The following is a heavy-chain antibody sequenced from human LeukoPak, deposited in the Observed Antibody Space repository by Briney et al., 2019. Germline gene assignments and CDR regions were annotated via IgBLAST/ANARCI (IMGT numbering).Heavy chain of an antibody. J-gene: IGHJ4*02. V-gene: IGHV4-34*01. CDR1: GGSFSGYY. D-gene: IGHD5-18*01. CDR3: ARRKLQLWMATYYFDY. Sequence: SETLSLTCAVYGGSFSGYYWSWIRQPPGKGLEWIGEINHSGSTNYNPSLKSRVTISVDTSKNQFSLKLSSVTAADTAVYYCARRKLQLWMATYYFDYWGQGTLVTVSS. CDR2: INHSGST.